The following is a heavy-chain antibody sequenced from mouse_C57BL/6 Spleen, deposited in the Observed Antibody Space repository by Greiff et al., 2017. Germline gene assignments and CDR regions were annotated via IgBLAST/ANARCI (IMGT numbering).Heavy chain of an antibody. J-gene: IGHJ1*03. V-gene: IGHV2-3*01. CDR3: AKPDFWYFDV. Sequence: VLLVESGPGLVAPSQSLSITCTVSGFSLTSYGVSWVRQPPGKGLEWLGVICGDGSTNYHSAHISSLSISKDNTKSQVFLKLNSLQTDDTATYYRAKPDFWYFDVWGTGTTVTVSS. CDR1: GFSLTSYG. CDR2: ICGDGST.